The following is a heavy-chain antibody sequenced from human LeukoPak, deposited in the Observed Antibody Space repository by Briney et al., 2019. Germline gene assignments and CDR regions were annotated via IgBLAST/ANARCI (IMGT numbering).Heavy chain of an antibody. J-gene: IGHJ4*02. CDR3: ARHPDGY. Sequence: SETLSLTCAVYGGSFSGYYWSWIRQPPGKGLEWIGEINHSGSTNYNPSLTSRVTISVDTSKNQFSLKLSSVTAADTAVYYCARHPDGYWGQGTLVTVSS. CDR1: GGSFSGYY. CDR2: INHSGST. V-gene: IGHV4-34*01.